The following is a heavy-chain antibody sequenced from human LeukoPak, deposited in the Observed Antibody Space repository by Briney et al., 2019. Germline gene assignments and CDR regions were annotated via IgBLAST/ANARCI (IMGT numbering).Heavy chain of an antibody. D-gene: IGHD3-22*01. CDR1: GGSISSGSYY. Sequence: PSETMSLTYTVSGGSISSGSYYWSWIPQPAGKGLEWIGRFYSSGSTNYNPSLKSRVTISVDTSKNQFSLKLSSVTAADTAVYYCAGDSSGYYYLFEYWGQGTLVTVSS. V-gene: IGHV4-61*02. J-gene: IGHJ4*02. CDR2: FYSSGST. CDR3: AGDSSGYYYLFEY.